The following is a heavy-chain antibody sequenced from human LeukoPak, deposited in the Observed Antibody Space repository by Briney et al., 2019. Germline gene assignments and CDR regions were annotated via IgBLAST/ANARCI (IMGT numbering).Heavy chain of an antibody. CDR3: ASKRRYSYGRLDY. CDR1: GFTFSNFA. CDR2: ISSSSSYI. D-gene: IGHD5-18*01. Sequence: GGSLRLSCAASGFTFSNFAMRWVRQAPGKGLEWVSSISSSSSYIYYADSVKGRFTISRDNAKNSLYLQMNSLRAEDTAVYYCASKRRYSYGRLDYWGQGTLVTVSS. J-gene: IGHJ4*02. V-gene: IGHV3-21*01.